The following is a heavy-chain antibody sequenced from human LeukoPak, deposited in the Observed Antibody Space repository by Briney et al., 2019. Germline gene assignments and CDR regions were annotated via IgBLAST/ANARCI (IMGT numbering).Heavy chain of an antibody. CDR1: GYTFSSYY. V-gene: IGHV1-46*01. J-gene: IGHJ4*02. CDR2: INPSGGST. Sequence: GASVKVSCKASGYTFSSYYMHWVRQAPGQGLEWMGIINPSGGSTKYAQKLQGRVTMTRDTSTSTVYMELSSLRSDDTAVYYCASRPDQHLLYYFDYWGQGALVTVSS. D-gene: IGHD2-15*01. CDR3: ASRPDQHLLYYFDY.